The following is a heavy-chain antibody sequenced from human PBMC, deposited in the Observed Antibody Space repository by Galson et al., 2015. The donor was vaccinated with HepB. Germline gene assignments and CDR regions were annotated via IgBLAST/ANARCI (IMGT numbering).Heavy chain of an antibody. CDR2: MNPNSGNT. Sequence: SVKVSCKASGYTFTSYDINWVRQATGQGLEWMGWMNPNSGNTGYAQKFQGRVTMTRNTSISTAYMELSSLRSEDTAVYYCARPMGVATKPFDYWGQGTLVTVSS. CDR1: GYTFTSYD. D-gene: IGHD5-12*01. J-gene: IGHJ4*02. V-gene: IGHV1-8*01. CDR3: ARPMGVATKPFDY.